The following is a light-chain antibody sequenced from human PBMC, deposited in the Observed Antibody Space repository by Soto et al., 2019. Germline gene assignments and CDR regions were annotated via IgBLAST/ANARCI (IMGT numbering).Light chain of an antibody. CDR2: SAS. J-gene: IGKJ4*01. V-gene: IGKV3-15*01. Sequence: EIVLTQSQGTLSLSPGERATLSCRASRSISTNVAWYQHKSGQAPRLLIYSASTRATGIPTRFSGSGSGTEFTLTISSLQSEDFGIYYCQQYNNWPPITFGGGTKVDIK. CDR3: QQYNNWPPIT. CDR1: RSISTN.